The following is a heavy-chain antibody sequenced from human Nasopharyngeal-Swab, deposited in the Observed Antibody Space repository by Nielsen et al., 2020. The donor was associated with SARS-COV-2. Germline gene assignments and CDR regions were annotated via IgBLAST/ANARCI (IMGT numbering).Heavy chain of an antibody. CDR1: GGSVISGSYY. D-gene: IGHD2-15*01. CDR3: ARGGVDYYYYGMDV. V-gene: IGHV4-61*01. Sequence: GSLRLSCTVSGGSVISGSYYWSWIRQPPGKGLELIGYIYYSGSTNYNPSLKSRVTISVDTSKNQFSLKLSSVTAADTAVYYCARGGVDYYYYGMDVWGQGTTVTVSS. J-gene: IGHJ6*02. CDR2: IYYSGST.